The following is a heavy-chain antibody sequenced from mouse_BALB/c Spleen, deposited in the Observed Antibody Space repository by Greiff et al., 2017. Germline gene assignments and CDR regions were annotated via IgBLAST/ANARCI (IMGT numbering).Heavy chain of an antibody. Sequence: EVQLVESGGGLVKPGGSLKLSCAASGFTFSDYYMYWVRQTPEKRLEWVATISDGGSYTYYPDSVKGRFTISRDNAKNNLYLQMSSLKSEDTAMYYCARAPYYRHWFAYWGQGTLVTVSA. CDR1: GFTFSDYY. CDR2: ISDGGSYT. D-gene: IGHD2-14*01. V-gene: IGHV5-4*02. J-gene: IGHJ3*01. CDR3: ARAPYYRHWFAY.